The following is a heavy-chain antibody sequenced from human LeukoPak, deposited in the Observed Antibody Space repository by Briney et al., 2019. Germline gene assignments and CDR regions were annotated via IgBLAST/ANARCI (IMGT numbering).Heavy chain of an antibody. Sequence: SETLSLTCTVSGGSISSDYWSWIRQPPGKGLEWIGYIYYSGSTNYNPSLKSRVTISVDTSKNQFSLKLSSVTAADTAVYYCARGPSRSNPFVIYSSSSGMDVWGKGTTVTVSS. CDR1: GGSISSDY. CDR2: IYYSGST. J-gene: IGHJ6*04. V-gene: IGHV4-59*01. CDR3: ARGPSRSNPFVIYSSSSGMDV. D-gene: IGHD6-6*01.